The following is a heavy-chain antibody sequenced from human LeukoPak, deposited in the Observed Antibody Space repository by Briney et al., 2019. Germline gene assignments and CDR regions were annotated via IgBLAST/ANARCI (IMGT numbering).Heavy chain of an antibody. J-gene: IGHJ4*02. CDR2: IYPDDSDT. Sequence: GESLKISCKGSGYSFTTYWIGWVRQMPGKGLEWMGIIYPDDSDTKYSPSFKGQVTISADKSISTAYLQWSSLKASDTAMYYCARRQGITWYIDYWGQGTLVTVSS. V-gene: IGHV5-51*01. CDR1: GYSFTTYW. D-gene: IGHD2-21*01. CDR3: ARRQGITWYIDY.